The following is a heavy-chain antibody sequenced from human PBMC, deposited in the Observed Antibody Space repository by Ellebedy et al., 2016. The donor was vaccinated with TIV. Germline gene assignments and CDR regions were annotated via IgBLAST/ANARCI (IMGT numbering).Heavy chain of an antibody. D-gene: IGHD6-19*01. CDR3: VGRPQSSGWYGPFDY. V-gene: IGHV3-23*01. Sequence: GESLKISCAASGFTFSSLAMNWVRQAPGTGLEWVPGISGSGGTTYYTDSVKARFTISRDNSKNTLYLQMNSLRVEDTAVYYCVGRPQSSGWYGPFDYWGQGTLVTVSS. CDR2: ISGSGGTT. CDR1: GFTFSSLA. J-gene: IGHJ4*02.